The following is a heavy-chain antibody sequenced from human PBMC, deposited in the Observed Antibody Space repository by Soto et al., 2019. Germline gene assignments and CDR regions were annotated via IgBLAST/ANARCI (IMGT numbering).Heavy chain of an antibody. V-gene: IGHV3-53*01. Sequence: GGSLRLSCAASGFTVSSNYMSWVRQAPGKGLEWVSVIYSGGSTYYADSVKGRFTISRDNSKNTLYLQMNSLRAEDTAVYYCARVSTRSSWYHYDYWGQGTLVTVS. D-gene: IGHD6-13*01. CDR1: GFTVSSNY. CDR3: ARVSTRSSWYHYDY. J-gene: IGHJ4*02. CDR2: IYSGGST.